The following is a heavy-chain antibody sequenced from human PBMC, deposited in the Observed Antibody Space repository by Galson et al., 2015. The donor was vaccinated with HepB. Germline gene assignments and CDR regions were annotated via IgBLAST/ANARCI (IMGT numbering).Heavy chain of an antibody. CDR1: GFTFSSYW. Sequence: SLRLSCAASGFTFSSYWMSWVRQAPGKGLEWVANIKRDGSEKHYVDSVKGRFTISRDNAKNSLYLQMNSLRAEDTAVYYCARDPVAGKFDYWGQGTLVTVSS. J-gene: IGHJ4*02. V-gene: IGHV3-7*01. CDR2: IKRDGSEK. CDR3: ARDPVAGKFDY. D-gene: IGHD6-19*01.